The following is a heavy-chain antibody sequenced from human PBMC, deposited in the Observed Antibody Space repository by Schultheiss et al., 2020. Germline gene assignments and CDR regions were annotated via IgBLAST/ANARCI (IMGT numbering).Heavy chain of an antibody. CDR2: IYYSGST. CDR1: GGSISGYY. D-gene: IGHD6-19*01. J-gene: IGHJ6*03. CDR3: ARVARLGGYSSGWYYYMDV. V-gene: IGHV4-59*01. Sequence: SETLSLTCTVSGGSISGYYWSWIRQPPGKGLEWIGYIYYSGSTNYNPSLKSRVTISVDTSKNQFSLKLSSVTAADTAVYYCARVARLGGYSSGWYYYMDVWGKGTTVTVSS.